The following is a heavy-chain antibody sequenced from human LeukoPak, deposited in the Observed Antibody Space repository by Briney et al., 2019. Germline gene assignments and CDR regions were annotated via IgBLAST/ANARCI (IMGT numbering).Heavy chain of an antibody. CDR1: GGSFSGYY. V-gene: IGHV4-34*01. Sequence: SETLSLTCTVYGGSFSGYYWSWIRQPPGKGLEWIGEINHSGSTNYNPSLKSRVTISVDTSKNQFSLKLSSVTAADTAVYYCATTSSGYDYYFDYWGQGTLVTVSS. CDR3: ATTSSGYDYYFDY. J-gene: IGHJ4*02. D-gene: IGHD5-12*01. CDR2: INHSGST.